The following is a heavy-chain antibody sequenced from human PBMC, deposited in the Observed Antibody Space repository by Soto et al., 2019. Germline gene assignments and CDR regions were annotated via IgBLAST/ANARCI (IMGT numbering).Heavy chain of an antibody. CDR3: AKRDVPHSTSNAYFYDH. Sequence: PGGSLRLSCGVSGFPFAPSTMSWVRQSPGKGLEWVSTISVSVGSTYSADSVQGRFTVSSDISDSTLFLRMTSLTADDTAVYFCAKRDVPHSTSNAYFYDHWGRGVLVTVSS. CDR1: GFPFAPST. D-gene: IGHD2-21*02. J-gene: IGHJ4*02. CDR2: ISVSVGST. V-gene: IGHV3-23*01.